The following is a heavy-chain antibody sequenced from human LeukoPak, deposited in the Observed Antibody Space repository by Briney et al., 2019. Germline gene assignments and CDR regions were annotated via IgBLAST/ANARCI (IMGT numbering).Heavy chain of an antibody. CDR1: GFTFSRYS. V-gene: IGHV3-21*01. CDR3: ARDSTTFDF. D-gene: IGHD1-1*01. J-gene: IGHJ4*02. Sequence: GGSLRLSCAASGFTFSRYSMNWVRQAPGMGLEWVSSITFSSTYIYYADSVKGRFTISRDNAKNSLYLQMNSLRAEDTAVYYCARDSTTFDFWGQGTLVIVSS. CDR2: ITFSSTYI.